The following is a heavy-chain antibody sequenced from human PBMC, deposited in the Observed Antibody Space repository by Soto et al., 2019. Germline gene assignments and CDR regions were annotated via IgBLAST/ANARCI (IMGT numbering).Heavy chain of an antibody. CDR2: IYYSGST. CDR3: AREAYDFWSGYYPRRFDP. CDR1: GGSISSGGYY. V-gene: IGHV4-31*03. J-gene: IGHJ5*02. Sequence: SETLSLTCTVSGGSISSGGYYWSWIRQHPGKGLEWIGYIYYSGSTYYNPSLKSRVTISVDTSKNQFSLKLSSVTAADTAVYYCAREAYDFWSGYYPRRFDPWGQGTLVTVS. D-gene: IGHD3-3*01.